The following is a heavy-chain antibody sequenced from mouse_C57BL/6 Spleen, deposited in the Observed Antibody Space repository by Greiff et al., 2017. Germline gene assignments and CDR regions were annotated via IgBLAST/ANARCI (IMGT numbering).Heavy chain of an antibody. J-gene: IGHJ3*01. CDR3: ARDYGAWFAY. D-gene: IGHD1-1*02. V-gene: IGHV1-42*01. CDR2: INPSTGGT. CDR1: GYSFTGYY. Sequence: VQLQQSGPELVKPGASVKISCKASGYSFTGYYMNWVKQSPEKSLEWIGEINPSTGGTTYNQKFKAKATLTVDKSSSTAYMQLKSLTSEDSAVYYCARDYGAWFAYWGQGTLGTVSA.